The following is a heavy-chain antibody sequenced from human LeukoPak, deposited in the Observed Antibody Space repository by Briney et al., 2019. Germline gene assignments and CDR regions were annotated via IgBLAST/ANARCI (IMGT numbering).Heavy chain of an antibody. CDR3: ARSPDILTGEKFDY. V-gene: IGHV1-2*02. D-gene: IGHD3-9*01. Sequence: ASVKVSCKASGYTLTGYYMHWVRQAPGQGLEWMGWINPNSGGTNYAQKFQDRVTMTRDTSISTVYMELSRLRSDDTAVYYCARSPDILTGEKFDYWGQGTLVTVSS. CDR1: GYTLTGYY. CDR2: INPNSGGT. J-gene: IGHJ4*02.